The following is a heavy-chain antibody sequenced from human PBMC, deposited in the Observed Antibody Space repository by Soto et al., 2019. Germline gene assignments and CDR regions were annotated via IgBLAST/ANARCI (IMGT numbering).Heavy chain of an antibody. CDR3: SRGSIGLSRIDH. D-gene: IGHD3-3*02. CDR1: GFTFSSHW. Sequence: EVQLVESGGGLVQPGGSLRLSCTASGFTFSSHWMHWVRQAPGKGLVWVSRMNEDGSHILYSDSVKGRFTISRDNSKNILSLQMYSPGAEDTAVYFCSRGSIGLSRIDHWGQGILVRVSS. J-gene: IGHJ4*02. V-gene: IGHV3-74*01. CDR2: MNEDGSHI.